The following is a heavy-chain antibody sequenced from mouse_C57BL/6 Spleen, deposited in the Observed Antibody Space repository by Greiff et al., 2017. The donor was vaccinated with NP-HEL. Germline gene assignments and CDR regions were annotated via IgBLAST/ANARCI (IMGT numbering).Heavy chain of an antibody. V-gene: IGHV1-80*01. CDR1: GYAFSSYW. J-gene: IGHJ2*01. CDR2: IYPGDGDT. Sequence: VQRVESGAELVKPGASVKISCKASGYAFSSYWMNWVKQRPGKGLEWIGQIYPGDGDTNYNGKFKGKATLTADKSSSTAYMQLSSLTSEDSAVYFCAREGPNYFDYWGQGTTLTVSS. CDR3: AREGPNYFDY.